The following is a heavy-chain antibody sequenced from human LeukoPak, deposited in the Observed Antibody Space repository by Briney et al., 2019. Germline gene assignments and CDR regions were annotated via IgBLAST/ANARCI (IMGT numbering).Heavy chain of an antibody. CDR2: INPSGGST. V-gene: IGHV1-46*01. Sequence: PRASVKVSCKASGYTFTSYYMHWVRQAPGQGLEWMGIINPSGGSTSYAQKFQGRVTMTRDMSTSTVYMELSSLRSEDTAVYYCARGVAPYSSSGCEYFQHWGQGTLVTVSS. CDR1: GYTFTSYY. D-gene: IGHD6-13*01. CDR3: ARGVAPYSSSGCEYFQH. J-gene: IGHJ1*01.